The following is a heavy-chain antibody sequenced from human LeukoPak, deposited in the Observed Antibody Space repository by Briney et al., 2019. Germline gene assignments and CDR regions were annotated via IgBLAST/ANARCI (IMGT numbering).Heavy chain of an antibody. CDR2: ISSSSSYI. Sequence: GGSLRLSCAASEFSVGSNYMTWVRQAPGKGLEWVSSISSSSSYIYYADSVKGRFTISRDNAKNSLYLQMNSLRAEDTAVYYCARGPERVGAYYDSSGYRGWNWFDPWGQGTLVTVSS. D-gene: IGHD3-22*01. CDR1: EFSVGSNY. V-gene: IGHV3-21*01. J-gene: IGHJ5*02. CDR3: ARGPERVGAYYDSSGYRGWNWFDP.